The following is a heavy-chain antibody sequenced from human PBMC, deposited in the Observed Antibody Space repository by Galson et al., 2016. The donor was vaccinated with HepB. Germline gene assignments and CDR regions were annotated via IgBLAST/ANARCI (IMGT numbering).Heavy chain of an antibody. Sequence: SLRLSCAASGFAFNSYAMHWVRQAPGKGLEWVAVISYDGSITNHADSVKGRFTISRDKSTNTLYLQVNSLTPDDTAVYYCARGLYFGSERTFMDVWGQGTTVTVSS. V-gene: IGHV3-30-3*01. J-gene: IGHJ6*02. CDR3: ARGLYFGSERTFMDV. CDR1: GFAFNSYA. CDR2: ISYDGSIT. D-gene: IGHD3-10*01.